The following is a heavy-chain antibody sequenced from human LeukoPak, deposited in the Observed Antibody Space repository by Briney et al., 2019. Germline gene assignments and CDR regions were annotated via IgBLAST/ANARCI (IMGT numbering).Heavy chain of an antibody. Sequence: GESLKISCKGSGYSFTSYWIGWVRQMPGKGLEWMGIIYPGDSDTRYSPSFQGQVTISADKSISTAYLQWSSLKASDTAMYYCARTVQLEPKEGASDIWGQGTMVTVSS. J-gene: IGHJ3*02. D-gene: IGHD1-1*01. V-gene: IGHV5-51*01. CDR2: IYPGDSDT. CDR3: ARTVQLEPKEGASDI. CDR1: GYSFTSYW.